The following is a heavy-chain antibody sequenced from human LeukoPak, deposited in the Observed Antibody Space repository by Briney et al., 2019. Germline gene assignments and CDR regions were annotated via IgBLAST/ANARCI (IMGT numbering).Heavy chain of an antibody. J-gene: IGHJ6*03. Sequence: SETLSLTCAVYGGSFSGYYWSWIRQPPGKGLEWIGEINHSGSTNYNPSPKSRVTISVDTSKNQFSLKLSSVTAADTAVYYCARLQQLVRYYYYYYMDVWGKGTTVTVSS. D-gene: IGHD6-13*01. V-gene: IGHV4-34*01. CDR3: ARLQQLVRYYYYYYMDV. CDR1: GGSFSGYY. CDR2: INHSGST.